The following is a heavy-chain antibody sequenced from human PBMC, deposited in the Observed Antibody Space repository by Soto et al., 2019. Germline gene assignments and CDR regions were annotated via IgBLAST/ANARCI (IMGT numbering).Heavy chain of an antibody. CDR3: AKQLGYCSTGRCYFDY. Sequence: GGSLRLSCAASGFSFGDSAMSWVRQPPGKGLEWLAAVNPDGSDTFYADSVKGRFTISRDNSQNTVNLQMKSLRVEDTAIYYCAKQLGYCSTGRCYFDYWGQGTQVTVPQ. CDR1: GFSFGDSA. D-gene: IGHD2-2*01. CDR2: VNPDGSDT. V-gene: IGHV3-23*01. J-gene: IGHJ4*02.